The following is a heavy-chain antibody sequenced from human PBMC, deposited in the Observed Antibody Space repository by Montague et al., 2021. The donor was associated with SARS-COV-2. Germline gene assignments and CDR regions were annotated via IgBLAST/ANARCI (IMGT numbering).Heavy chain of an antibody. CDR3: ARLRDGVVPSPILGVGPYYSYYYIDA. D-gene: IGHD3-10*01. CDR2: INHGGIT. J-gene: IGHJ6*03. CDR1: GGSFSGSH. Sequence: SETLSLTCAVYGGSFSGSHWNWIRQPPGKGLEWIGEINHGGITNYNPSLKSRLTISSDTSKTQFSLKLTSVAAADTAVYYCARLRDGVVPSPILGVGPYYSYYYIDAWGKGTTVTVSS. V-gene: IGHV4-34*01.